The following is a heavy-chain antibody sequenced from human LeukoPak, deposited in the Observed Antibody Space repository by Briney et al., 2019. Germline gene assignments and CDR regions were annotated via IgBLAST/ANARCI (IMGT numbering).Heavy chain of an antibody. V-gene: IGHV4-59*01. CDR1: GGSISSYY. CDR2: ISYSGST. Sequence: ETLSLTCTVSGGSISSYYWSWIRQPPGKGLEWIGYISYSGSTNFNPSLKSRVTISVDTSKNQFSLKLSSVTAADTAVYYCAREGTAGTNLNWFDPWGQGTLVTVSS. CDR3: AREGTAGTNLNWFDP. J-gene: IGHJ5*02. D-gene: IGHD1-1*01.